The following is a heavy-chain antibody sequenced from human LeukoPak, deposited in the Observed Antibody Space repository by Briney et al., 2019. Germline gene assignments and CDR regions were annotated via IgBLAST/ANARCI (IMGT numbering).Heavy chain of an antibody. CDR1: GYTFTDEN. CDR3: ARVRDYYASSDYSDY. J-gene: IGHJ4*02. CDR2: ISGYNAKT. V-gene: IGHV1-18*01. Sequence: ASVKVSCKASGYTFTDENIIWVRQAPGQGLEWMGWISGYNAKTKYVQKFQGRITMTIDTSTTTAYMELRSLTSDDTAVYYCARVRDYYASSDYSDYWGQGTLVTVSS. D-gene: IGHD3-22*01.